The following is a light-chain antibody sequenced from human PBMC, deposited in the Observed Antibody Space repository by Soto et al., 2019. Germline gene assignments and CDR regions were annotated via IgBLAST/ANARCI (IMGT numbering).Light chain of an antibody. CDR3: AAWDDSLNGVV. CDR2: INN. V-gene: IGLV1-44*01. CDR1: SSNIGSNT. Sequence: QSVLTQPPSASGTPGQRDTISCSGSSSNIGSNTVNWYQQLPGTAPKLLIYINNQRPSGVPDRLSGSKSGTSASLAISGLQSEDEADYYCAAWDDSLNGVVFGGGTKLTVL. J-gene: IGLJ2*01.